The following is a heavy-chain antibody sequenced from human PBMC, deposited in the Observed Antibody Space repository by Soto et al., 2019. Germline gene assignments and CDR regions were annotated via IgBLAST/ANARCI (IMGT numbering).Heavy chain of an antibody. Sequence: PSDRLSLTRTVSGESIKISGYYWSWNHQHPGKGLEWIGYIYYSGSTYYNPSLKSRVTISVDTSKNQFSLKLSSVTAADTAVYFCARSPSMIRGVILDWWGQGMLVTVSS. V-gene: IGHV4-31*03. CDR1: GESIKISGYY. J-gene: IGHJ4*02. D-gene: IGHD3-10*01. CDR2: IYYSGST. CDR3: ARSPSMIRGVILDW.